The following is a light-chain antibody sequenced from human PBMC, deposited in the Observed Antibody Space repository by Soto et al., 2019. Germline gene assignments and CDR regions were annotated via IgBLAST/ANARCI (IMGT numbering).Light chain of an antibody. CDR1: SSDVGGYNY. CDR3: CSYAGSYTLV. Sequence: QSVLTQPRSVSGSPGQSVTISCTGTSSDVGGYNYVSWYQQHPGKAPTLMIYDVSKRPSGVPDRFSGSKSGYTAYLTISGLQAEDEADYSCCSYAGSYTLVFGGGTKVTVL. J-gene: IGLJ2*01. V-gene: IGLV2-11*01. CDR2: DVS.